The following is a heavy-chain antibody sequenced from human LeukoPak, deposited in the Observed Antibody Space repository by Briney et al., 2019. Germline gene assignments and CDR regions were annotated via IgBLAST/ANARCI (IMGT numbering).Heavy chain of an antibody. D-gene: IGHD3-3*01. J-gene: IGHJ6*02. V-gene: IGHV3-74*01. Sequence: GGSLRLSCAASGFTFSNFWMHWVRQAPGKGLVWVSRINTDGTNTNYADSVKGRLTISRDNAKNSLYLQMNSLRAEDTAVYYCARVTYYDFWSGYFPDYYYYYGMDVWGQGTTVTVSS. CDR1: GFTFSNFW. CDR3: ARVTYYDFWSGYFPDYYYYYGMDV. CDR2: INTDGTNT.